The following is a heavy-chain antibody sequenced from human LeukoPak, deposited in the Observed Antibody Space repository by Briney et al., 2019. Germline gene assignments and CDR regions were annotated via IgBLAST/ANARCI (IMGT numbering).Heavy chain of an antibody. Sequence: GGSLRLSCAASGFTFSSYGMHWVRQAPGKGLEWVAFIRYDGSNKYYADSVKGRFTNSRDNSKNTLYLQMNSLRAEDTAVYYCAKDRVGYCSSTSCPRVFDYWGQGTLVTVSS. CDR3: AKDRVGYCSSTSCPRVFDY. V-gene: IGHV3-30*02. D-gene: IGHD2-2*01. J-gene: IGHJ4*02. CDR2: IRYDGSNK. CDR1: GFTFSSYG.